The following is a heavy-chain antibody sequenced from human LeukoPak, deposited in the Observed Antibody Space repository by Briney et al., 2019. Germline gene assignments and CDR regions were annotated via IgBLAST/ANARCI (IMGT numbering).Heavy chain of an antibody. CDR2: IYHSGST. Sequence: SETLSLTCAVSGYSISSGYYWGWIRPPPGKGLEWIGIIYHSGSTYYNPSLKRRVTISVDTSKNQFSLKLSSVTAADTAVYYCARRPVWFVEFGVAWFDPWGQGTLVTVSS. J-gene: IGHJ5*02. CDR1: GYSISSGYY. CDR3: ARRPVWFVEFGVAWFDP. V-gene: IGHV4-38-2*01. D-gene: IGHD3-10*01.